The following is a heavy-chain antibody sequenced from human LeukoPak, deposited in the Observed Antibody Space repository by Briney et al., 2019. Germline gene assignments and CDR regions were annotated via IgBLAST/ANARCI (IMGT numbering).Heavy chain of an antibody. CDR3: ARDQRGEAVVHPDY. V-gene: IGHV3-21*01. CDR2: ISSSGAYI. CDR1: GFTFSRHS. J-gene: IGHJ4*02. Sequence: PGGSLRLSCAASGFTFSRHSMNWVRQAPGKGLEWVSSISSSGAYIYYADSVKGRFTISRDNAKNSPYLQMNSLRAEDTAFYYCARDQRGEAVVHPDYWGQGTLVTVSS. D-gene: IGHD3-16*01.